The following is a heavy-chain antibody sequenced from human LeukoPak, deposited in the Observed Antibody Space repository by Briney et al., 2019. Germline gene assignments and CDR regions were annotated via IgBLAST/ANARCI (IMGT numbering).Heavy chain of an antibody. V-gene: IGHV4-59*01. J-gene: IGHJ3*02. CDR1: GGSISGYY. CDR3: ARSLYRYGADASDI. Sequence: SETLSLTCTVSGGSISGYYWSWIRQPPGKGLEWIGYIYYSGSTNYNPSLESRLTISVASSKNQFSLKLSSVTAADTAVYYCARSLYRYGADASDIWGQGTMVTVSS. CDR2: IYYSGST. D-gene: IGHD5-18*01.